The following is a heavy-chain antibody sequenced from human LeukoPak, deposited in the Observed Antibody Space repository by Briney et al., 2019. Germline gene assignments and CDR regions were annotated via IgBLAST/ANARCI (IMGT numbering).Heavy chain of an antibody. D-gene: IGHD5-18*01. Sequence: PSETLSLTCSVSGGSIISSRYYWGWIRQPPGKGLEWIGSIYYSGTTHYNPSLESRVTISVDTSKNQFSLKLASVTAADTAIYYCAKGAGGFSYYNWFDPWGQGTLVTVSS. CDR2: IYYSGTT. J-gene: IGHJ5*02. CDR3: AKGAGGFSYYNWFDP. CDR1: GGSIISSRYY. V-gene: IGHV4-39*07.